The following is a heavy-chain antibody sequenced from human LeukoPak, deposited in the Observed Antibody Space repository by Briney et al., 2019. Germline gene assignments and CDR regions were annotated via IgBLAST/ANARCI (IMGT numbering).Heavy chain of an antibody. Sequence: PSETLSLTCTVSGGSISSSSYYWGWIRQPPGKGLEWIGSIYYSGSTYYNPSLKSRVTISVDTSKNQFSLKLSSVTAADTAVYYCASWGNDAFDIWGQGTMVTVSS. D-gene: IGHD3-16*01. CDR1: GGSISSSSYY. CDR2: IYYSGST. J-gene: IGHJ3*02. CDR3: ASWGNDAFDI. V-gene: IGHV4-39*07.